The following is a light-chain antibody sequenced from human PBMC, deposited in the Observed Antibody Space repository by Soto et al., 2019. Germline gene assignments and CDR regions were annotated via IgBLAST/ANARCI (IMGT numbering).Light chain of an antibody. CDR1: QSIANY. J-gene: IGKJ5*01. Sequence: DIQMTQSPSSLSASVGDRVTITCRASQSIANYLNWYQQKPGKAPKLLIYAASSLQSGVPSKFSGSGFGTDFTLTISSLQTEDSATYYCQQNYSPPPITFGKGTRLEIK. CDR2: AAS. V-gene: IGKV1-39*01. CDR3: QQNYSPPPIT.